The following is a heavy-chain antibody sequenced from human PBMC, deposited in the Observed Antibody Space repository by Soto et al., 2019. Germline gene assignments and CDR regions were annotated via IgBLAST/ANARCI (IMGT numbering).Heavy chain of an antibody. Sequence: SETLSLTCTVSGGSISSYYWSWIRQPPGKGLEWIGYIYYSGSTNYNPSLKSRVTISVDTSRNQFSLKLSSVTAEDTAVYYCARGLGNYEYYGMDVWGQGTTVTVSS. V-gene: IGHV4-59*01. CDR3: ARGLGNYEYYGMDV. CDR2: IYYSGST. CDR1: GGSISSYY. D-gene: IGHD6-13*01. J-gene: IGHJ6*02.